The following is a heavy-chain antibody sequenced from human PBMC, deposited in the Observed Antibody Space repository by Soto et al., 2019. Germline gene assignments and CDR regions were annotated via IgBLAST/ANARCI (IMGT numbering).Heavy chain of an antibody. CDR2: IPQDGVDG. CDR1: GFTFSMYS. V-gene: IGHV3-7*03. Sequence: QPGGSLRLSCEVSGFTFSMYSMSWVRQSPGKGLEWVAKIPQDGVDGHYADSVKGRFTISRDNGKNSLYLQLSNLRAEDTAVYYCARDHLILPAHDFFYGSDVWGRGATVTVSS. J-gene: IGHJ6*02. CDR3: ARDHLILPAHDFFYGSDV. D-gene: IGHD2-21*02.